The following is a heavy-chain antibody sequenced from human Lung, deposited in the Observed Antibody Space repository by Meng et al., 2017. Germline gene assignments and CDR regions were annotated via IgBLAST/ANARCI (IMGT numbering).Heavy chain of an antibody. V-gene: IGHV4-34*01. CDR3: ARGPTTMAHDFDY. CDR2: ISHSGST. D-gene: IGHD4-11*01. CDR1: GGSFSDYY. J-gene: IGHJ4*02. Sequence: QVLLQRWGAGLLKPSETLSLTCVVSGGSFSDYYWSWIRQPPGKGLEWIGEISHSGSTNYNPSLESRATISVDTSQNNLSLKLSSVTAADSAVYYCARGPTTMAHDFDYWGQGTLVTVSS.